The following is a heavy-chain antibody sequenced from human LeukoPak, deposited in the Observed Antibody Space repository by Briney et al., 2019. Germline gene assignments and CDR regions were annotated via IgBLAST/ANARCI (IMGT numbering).Heavy chain of an antibody. CDR2: ISYDGSNK. Sequence: PGGSLRLSCAASGFTFSSYVMHWVRQAPGKGLEWVAVISYDGSNKYYADSVKGRFTISRDNSKNTLYLQMNSLRAEDTAVYYCAKERVGAPDYWGQGTLVTVSS. CDR1: GFTFSSYV. J-gene: IGHJ4*02. V-gene: IGHV3-30*18. D-gene: IGHD1-26*01. CDR3: AKERVGAPDY.